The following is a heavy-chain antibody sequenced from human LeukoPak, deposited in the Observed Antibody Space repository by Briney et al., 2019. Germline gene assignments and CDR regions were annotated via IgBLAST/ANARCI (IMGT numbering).Heavy chain of an antibody. CDR3: ARHLGSITMVRGVIITARGWFDP. Sequence: ASVKVSCKAFGYTFTSNYMHWVRQAPGQGPEWMGVISPSGGSTTYAQKFQGRVTMTRDTSTSTVYMELSSLRSEDTAVYYCARHLGSITMVRGVIITARGWFDPWGQGTLVTVSS. CDR2: ISPSGGST. D-gene: IGHD3-10*01. V-gene: IGHV1-46*01. J-gene: IGHJ5*02. CDR1: GYTFTSNY.